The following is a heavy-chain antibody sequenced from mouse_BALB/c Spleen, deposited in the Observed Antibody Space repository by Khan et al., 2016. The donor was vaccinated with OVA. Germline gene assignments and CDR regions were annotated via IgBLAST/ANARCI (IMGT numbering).Heavy chain of an antibody. CDR3: ARHDRYFYAMDY. Sequence: QVQLKQSGPGLVAPSQSLSITCTISGFSLTSYGLHWVRQPPGKGLEWLVVIWSDGSTTYNSALKSRLSISKDNSKSQVFLKMNSLQTDDTAMYYCARHDRYFYAMDYWGQGTSVTVSS. CDR2: IWSDGST. V-gene: IGHV2-6-1*01. CDR1: GFSLTSYG. J-gene: IGHJ4*01. D-gene: IGHD2-14*01.